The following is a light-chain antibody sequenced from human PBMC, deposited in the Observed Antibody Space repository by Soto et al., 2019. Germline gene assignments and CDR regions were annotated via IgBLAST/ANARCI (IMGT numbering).Light chain of an antibody. J-gene: IGLJ1*01. Sequence: QSALTQPASVSGSDGQSITISCTGTRSDVGNYNLVSWYQQRPGRAPKLMIYEGGKRPSGVSNRFSGSKSGTTASLTISGLQAEDEADYYCCSYAGSTTYVFGTGTKVTVL. V-gene: IGLV2-23*01. CDR2: EGG. CDR1: RSDVGNYNL. CDR3: CSYAGSTTYV.